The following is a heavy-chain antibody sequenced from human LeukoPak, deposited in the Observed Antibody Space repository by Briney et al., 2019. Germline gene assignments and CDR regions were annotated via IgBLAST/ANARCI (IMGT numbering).Heavy chain of an antibody. Sequence: GGSLRLSCATSGFSFSDSSMAWVRQAPGKGLEWVSSISGNSYWIYYAGPVKDRFTISRDNAGNSLYLEMERLSADDTAVYYCARGSILGATGYDWGQGTPVAVSS. J-gene: IGHJ4*02. CDR3: ARGSILGATGYD. V-gene: IGHV3-21*01. CDR2: ISGNSYWI. CDR1: GFSFSDSS. D-gene: IGHD1-26*01.